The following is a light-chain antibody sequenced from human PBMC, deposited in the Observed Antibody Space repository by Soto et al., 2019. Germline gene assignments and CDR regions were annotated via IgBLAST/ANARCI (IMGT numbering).Light chain of an antibody. V-gene: IGKV3-20*01. CDR2: GAS. CDR1: QSVSSSY. CDR3: QQYGSSLPIT. J-gene: IGKJ5*01. Sequence: EIVLTQSPGTLSLSPGERATLSCRASQSVSSSYLAWYQQKPGQAPWLLIYGASSRATGIPDRFSGSGCGSDFTLTISRLEPEDFAVYYCQQYGSSLPITFGQGTRLEIK.